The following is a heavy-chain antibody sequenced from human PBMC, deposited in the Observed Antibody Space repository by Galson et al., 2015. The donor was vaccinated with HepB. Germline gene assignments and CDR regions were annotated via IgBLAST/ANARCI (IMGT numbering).Heavy chain of an antibody. J-gene: IGHJ6*02. D-gene: IGHD6-13*01. CDR3: AKDLRIAAAGYLLAGYYYYYGMDV. V-gene: IGHV3-23*01. CDR2: ISGSGGST. Sequence: SLRLSCAASGFTFSSYAMSWVRQAPGKGLEWVSAISGSGGSTYYADSVKGRFTISRDNSKNTLYLQMNSLRAEDTAVYYCAKDLRIAAAGYLLAGYYYYYGMDVWGQGTTVTVSS. CDR1: GFTFSSYA.